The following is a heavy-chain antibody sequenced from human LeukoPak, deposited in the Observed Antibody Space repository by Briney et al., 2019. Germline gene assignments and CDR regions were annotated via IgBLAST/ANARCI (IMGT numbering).Heavy chain of an antibody. D-gene: IGHD3-3*01. J-gene: IGHJ4*02. CDR3: ARVGPPYYDFWSGYYSHFDY. V-gene: IGHV1-2*02. CDR1: GYTFTGYY. CDR2: INPNSGGT. Sequence: ASVKVSCKASGYTFTGYYMHLVRQAPGQGLEWMGWINPNSGGTNYAQKFQGRVTMTRDTSISTAYMELSRLRSDDTAVYYCARVGPPYYDFWSGYYSHFDYWGQGTLVTVSS.